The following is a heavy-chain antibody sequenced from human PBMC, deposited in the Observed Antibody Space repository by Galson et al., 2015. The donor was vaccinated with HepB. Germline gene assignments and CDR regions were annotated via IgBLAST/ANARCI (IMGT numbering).Heavy chain of an antibody. CDR1: GGTFSSYT. J-gene: IGHJ4*02. D-gene: IGHD5-12*01. CDR3: ARNPLVSVATIVGGPLGY. CDR2: IIPILGIA. Sequence: SVKVSCKASGGTFSSYTISWVRQAPGQGLEWMGRIIPILGIANYAQKFQGRVTITADKSTSTAYMELSSLRSEDTAVYYCARNPLVSVATIVGGPLGYWGQGTLVTVSS. V-gene: IGHV1-69*02.